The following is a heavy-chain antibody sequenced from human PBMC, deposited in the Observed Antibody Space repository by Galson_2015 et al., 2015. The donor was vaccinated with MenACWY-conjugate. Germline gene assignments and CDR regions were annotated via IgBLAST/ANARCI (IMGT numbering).Heavy chain of an antibody. CDR1: GFTLTNNA. CDR3: AKDAAKPHSLQANFFDH. D-gene: IGHD4-11*01. Sequence: SLRLSCAASGFTLTNNAMHWVRQAPGKGLEWVAVISSDGRKTFYSDSVKGRFTISRDTSKNALNLQRDGLRPNDTAVYYCAKDAAKPHSLQANFFDHWGQGIWVAVSS. CDR2: ISSDGRKT. J-gene: IGHJ4*02. V-gene: IGHV3-30*18.